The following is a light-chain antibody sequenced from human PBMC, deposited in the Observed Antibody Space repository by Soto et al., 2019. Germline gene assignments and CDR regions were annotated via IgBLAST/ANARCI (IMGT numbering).Light chain of an antibody. CDR1: QSVSSSY. CDR2: GAS. J-gene: IGKJ2*01. CDR3: QQYGSSPVT. Sequence: EIVLTQSPGTLSLSPGERATLSCRASQSVSSSYLAWYQQKPGQAPKLLIYGASSRATGIPDRFSGSGSGTDFTLTISRLEPEDFAVYYCQQYGSSPVTFGQGTKLEIK. V-gene: IGKV3-20*01.